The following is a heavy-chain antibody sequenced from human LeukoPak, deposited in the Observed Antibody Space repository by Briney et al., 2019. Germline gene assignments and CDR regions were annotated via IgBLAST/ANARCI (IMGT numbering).Heavy chain of an antibody. Sequence: GASVKVSYKVSGYTLTELSMHWVRQAPGKGLEWMGGFDPEDGETIYAQKLQGRVTMTEDTSTDTAYMELSSLRSEDTAVYYCATDPYGSGSYYFYWGQGTLVTVSS. CDR3: ATDPYGSGSYYFY. CDR2: FDPEDGET. J-gene: IGHJ4*02. V-gene: IGHV1-24*01. CDR1: GYTLTELS. D-gene: IGHD3-10*01.